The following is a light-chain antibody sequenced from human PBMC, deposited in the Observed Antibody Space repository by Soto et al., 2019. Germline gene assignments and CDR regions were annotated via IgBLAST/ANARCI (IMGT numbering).Light chain of an antibody. Sequence: DIRMTQSASALYASVGDRVTITCRASQSISRWLAWYQQKPGKAPKLLIYDASNLENGLPSRFSGSGFGTDFSLTIISRLPHDFAAYYYQQDNSSSWTLGQGTKVDIK. J-gene: IGKJ1*01. V-gene: IGKV1-5*01. CDR3: QQDNSSSWT. CDR2: DAS. CDR1: QSISRW.